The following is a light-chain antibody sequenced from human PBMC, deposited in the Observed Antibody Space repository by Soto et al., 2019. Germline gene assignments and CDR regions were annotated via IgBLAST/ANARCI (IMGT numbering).Light chain of an antibody. CDR1: QSVSGN. V-gene: IGKV3-15*01. CDR3: QQYNNWSPVT. CDR2: GAS. J-gene: IGKJ4*01. Sequence: EIVMTQSPATLSVSPGERATLSCRASQSVSGNLAWYHQKPGQAPELLIYGASTKATGIPARFTASGSWTEFTLTISSLLSEDFAVYYCQQYNNWSPVTFGGGTKVEIK.